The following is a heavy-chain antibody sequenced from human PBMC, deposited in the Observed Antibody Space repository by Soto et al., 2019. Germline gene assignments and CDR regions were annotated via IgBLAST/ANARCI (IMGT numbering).Heavy chain of an antibody. D-gene: IGHD3-3*01. V-gene: IGHV4-59*01. CDR1: GGSISSYY. CDR2: IYYSGST. Sequence: SETLSLTCTVSGGSISSYYWSWIRQPPGKGLEWIGYIYYSGSTNYNPSLKSRVTISVDTSKNQFSLKLSYVTAADTAVYYCARVSYYDFWSQGYYYYMDVWGKGTTVTVSS. CDR3: ARVSYYDFWSQGYYYYMDV. J-gene: IGHJ6*03.